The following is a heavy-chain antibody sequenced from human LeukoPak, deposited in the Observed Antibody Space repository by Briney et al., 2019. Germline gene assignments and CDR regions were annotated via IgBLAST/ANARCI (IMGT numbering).Heavy chain of an antibody. V-gene: IGHV3-23*01. Sequence: GGSLRLSCTASGFTFSSYAMSWVRQAPGKGLEWVSGIIGSGESTYYADSVKGRFTISRDNSKNTLYLQMNSLRAEDTAVYYCAKERGTAMVRSYYMDVWGKGTTVTVSS. D-gene: IGHD5-18*01. CDR3: AKERGTAMVRSYYMDV. CDR1: GFTFSSYA. CDR2: IIGSGEST. J-gene: IGHJ6*03.